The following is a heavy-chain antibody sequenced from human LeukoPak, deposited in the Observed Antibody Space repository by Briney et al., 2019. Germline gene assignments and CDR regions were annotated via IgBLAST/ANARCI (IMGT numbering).Heavy chain of an antibody. CDR3: ARDLRYYDFWSGYID. Sequence: ASVKVSCKASGYTFTGYYMHWVRQAPGQGLEWMGWINPNSGGTNYAQKFQGRVTMTRDTSISTAYMELSRLRSDDTAVYYCARDLRYYDFWSGYIDWGQGTLVTVSS. J-gene: IGHJ4*02. D-gene: IGHD3-3*01. CDR2: INPNSGGT. V-gene: IGHV1-2*02. CDR1: GYTFTGYY.